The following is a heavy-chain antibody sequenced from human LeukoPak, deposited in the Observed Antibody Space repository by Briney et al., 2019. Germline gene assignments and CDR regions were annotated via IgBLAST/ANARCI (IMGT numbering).Heavy chain of an antibody. V-gene: IGHV4-59*08. J-gene: IGHJ3*02. CDR1: GGSISSYY. D-gene: IGHD3-10*01. Sequence: SPSETLSLTRTVSGGSISSYYWSWIRQPPGKGLEWIGYIYYSGSTNYNPSLKSRVTISVDTSKNQFSLKLSSVTAADTAVYYCARLNYYGSGSYYRPAAFDIWGQGTMVTVSS. CDR2: IYYSGST. CDR3: ARLNYYGSGSYYRPAAFDI.